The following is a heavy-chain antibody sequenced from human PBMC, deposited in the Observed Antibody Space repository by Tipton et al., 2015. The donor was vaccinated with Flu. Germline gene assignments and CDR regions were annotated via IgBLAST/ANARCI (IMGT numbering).Heavy chain of an antibody. CDR1: GFTFSTYA. J-gene: IGHJ5*02. Sequence: SLRLSCAASGFTFSTYAMTWVRQTPGKGLEWVSGISGRGGHTYYADSVKGRFTISRDNSKNTLYLQMNSLRAEDTAVYYCAKGEFEYPSWVDPWGQGTLVTVAS. CDR3: AKGEFEYPSWVDP. CDR2: ISGRGGHT. V-gene: IGHV3-23*01. D-gene: IGHD2-2*01.